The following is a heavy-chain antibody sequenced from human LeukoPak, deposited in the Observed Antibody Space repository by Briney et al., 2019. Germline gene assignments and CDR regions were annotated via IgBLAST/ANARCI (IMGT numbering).Heavy chain of an antibody. J-gene: IGHJ6*02. D-gene: IGHD5-18*01. V-gene: IGHV1-18*01. CDR2: IGAYNGNT. Sequence: GASVKVSCKASGYTFTSYGISWVRQAPGQGLEWMGWIGAYNGNTNYAQKLQGRVTMTTDTSTSTAYVELRSLRSDDTAVYYCARVGLWLSSSNYGMDVWGQGTTVTVSS. CDR3: ARVGLWLSSSNYGMDV. CDR1: GYTFTSYG.